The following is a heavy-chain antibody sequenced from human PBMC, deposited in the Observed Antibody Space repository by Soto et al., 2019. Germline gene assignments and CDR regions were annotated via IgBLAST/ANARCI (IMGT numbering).Heavy chain of an antibody. Sequence: GGSLGLSCASSGFTFSSYAMIWVRHAPGKGPDLVSAISGSGCSTYYADSVKGRFTISRDNSKNTLYLQMNSLRAEDTAVYYCAKDHLPGFYDYVWGSYRYGIDYWGQGTLVTVSS. CDR3: AKDHLPGFYDYVWGSYRYGIDY. D-gene: IGHD3-16*02. CDR2: ISGSGCST. CDR1: GFTFSSYA. J-gene: IGHJ4*02. V-gene: IGHV3-23*01.